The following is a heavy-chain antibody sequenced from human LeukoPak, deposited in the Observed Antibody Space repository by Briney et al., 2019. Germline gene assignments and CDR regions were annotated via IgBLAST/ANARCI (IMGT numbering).Heavy chain of an antibody. Sequence: SETLSLTCTVSGYSISSGYYWGWIRQPPGKGLEWIGSIYHSGSTYYNPSLKSRVTMSVDTSKNQFSLKLSSVTAADTAVYYCARADCSSTSCSPGTYYFDYWGQGTLVTVSS. D-gene: IGHD2-2*01. CDR3: ARADCSSTSCSPGTYYFDY. CDR1: GYSISSGYY. CDR2: IYHSGST. J-gene: IGHJ4*02. V-gene: IGHV4-38-2*02.